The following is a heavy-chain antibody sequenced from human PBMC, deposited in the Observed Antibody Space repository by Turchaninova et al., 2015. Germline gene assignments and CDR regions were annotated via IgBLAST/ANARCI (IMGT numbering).Heavy chain of an antibody. Sequence: GSCKASGYTFTSYGISWVRQAPGQGLEWMGWISAYNGNTNYAQKLQGRVTMTTDTSTSTAYMELRSLRSDDTAVYYCARDQPGFPWGWFDPWGQGTLVTVSS. CDR2: ISAYNGNT. J-gene: IGHJ5*02. CDR1: GYTFTSYG. V-gene: IGHV1-18*04. CDR3: ARDQPGFPWGWFDP. D-gene: IGHD1-14*01.